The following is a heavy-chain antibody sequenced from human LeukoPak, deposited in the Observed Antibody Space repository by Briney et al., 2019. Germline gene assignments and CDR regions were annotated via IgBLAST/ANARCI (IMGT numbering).Heavy chain of an antibody. D-gene: IGHD2/OR15-2a*01. J-gene: IGHJ6*02. CDR2: IYYSGST. Sequence: SETLSLTCTVSGGSISSGDYYWSWIRQPPGKGLEWIGYIYYSGSTYYNPSLKSRVTISVGTSKNQFSLKLSSVTAADTAVYYCARDLGGFLDGMDVWGQGTTVTVSS. CDR1: GGSISSGDYY. V-gene: IGHV4-30-4*01. CDR3: ARDLGGFLDGMDV.